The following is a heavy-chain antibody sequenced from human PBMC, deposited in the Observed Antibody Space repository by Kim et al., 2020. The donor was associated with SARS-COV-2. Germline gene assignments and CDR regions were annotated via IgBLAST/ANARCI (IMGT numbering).Heavy chain of an antibody. J-gene: IGHJ5*02. D-gene: IGHD1-1*01. Sequence: PSLKSRVTISVDTSKNQCSLKLTSVTAADTAVYYCARVRITSTGRNWFDPWGQGTLVTVSS. CDR3: ARVRITSTGRNWFDP. V-gene: IGHV4-59*01.